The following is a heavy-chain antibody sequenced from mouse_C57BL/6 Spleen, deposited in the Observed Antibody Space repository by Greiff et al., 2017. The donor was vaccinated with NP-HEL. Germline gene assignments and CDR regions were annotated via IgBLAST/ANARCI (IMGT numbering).Heavy chain of an antibody. V-gene: IGHV1-69*01. CDR3: ARHYGSSSHWYFDV. CDR2: IDPSDSYT. J-gene: IGHJ1*03. CDR1: GYTFTSYW. Sequence: QVQLQQPGAELVMPGASVKLSCKASGYTFTSYWMHWVKQRPGQGLEWIGEIDPSDSYTNYNQKFKGKSTLTVDKSSSTAYMQLSSLTSEDSAVYYCARHYGSSSHWYFDVWGTGTTVTVSS. D-gene: IGHD1-1*01.